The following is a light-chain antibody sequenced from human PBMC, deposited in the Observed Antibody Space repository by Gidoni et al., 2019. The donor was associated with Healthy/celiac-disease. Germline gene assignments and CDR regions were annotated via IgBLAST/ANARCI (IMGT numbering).Light chain of an antibody. CDR1: QDISSY. CDR2: AAA. CDR3: QQLNSYPWT. Sequence: DIHLTQSPSFLSASVGDRVTITCRASQDISSYLAGYQQKPGKAPKLLIYAAATMQSGVPSRISGSGSGTEFTITISSLQPEDFATYYCQQLNSYPWTFGQGTKVEIK. J-gene: IGKJ1*01. V-gene: IGKV1-9*01.